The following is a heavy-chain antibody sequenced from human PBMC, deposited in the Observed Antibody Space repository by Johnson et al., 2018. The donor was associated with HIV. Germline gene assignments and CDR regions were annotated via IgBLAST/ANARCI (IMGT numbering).Heavy chain of an antibody. V-gene: IGHV3-23*04. J-gene: IGHJ3*02. Sequence: EVQLVESGGGVVQPGGSLRLSCAASGFTFSSYALSWVRQAPGKGLEWVSVISGNGANTYYADSVKGRVTISRDNSKNILFLQMNSLRAEDTAFYYCAKVLLPQDAFDIGGQGTMVTVSS. CDR3: AKVLLPQDAFDI. CDR2: ISGNGANT. CDR1: GFTFSSYA. D-gene: IGHD2/OR15-2a*01.